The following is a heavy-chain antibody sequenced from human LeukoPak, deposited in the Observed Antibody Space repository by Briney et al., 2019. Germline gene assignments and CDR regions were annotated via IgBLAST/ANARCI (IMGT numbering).Heavy chain of an antibody. CDR1: GYTFTGYH. V-gene: IGHV1-2*02. CDR3: ARYPLGRLGEGGENFDY. Sequence: ASVKVSCKASGYTFTGYHMHWVRQAPGQRLEWMGCLNPNRGGTNYAQKFQGRVTMTRGPSINTAHMELSRLGSDDTAVYYFARYPLGRLGEGGENFDYWGQGTLVTVSS. J-gene: IGHJ4*02. D-gene: IGHD3-16*01. CDR2: LNPNRGGT.